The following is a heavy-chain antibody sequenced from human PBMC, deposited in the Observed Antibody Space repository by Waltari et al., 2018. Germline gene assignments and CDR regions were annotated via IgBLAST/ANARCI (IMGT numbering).Heavy chain of an antibody. V-gene: IGHV4-38-2*02. D-gene: IGHD1-26*01. CDR1: GYSISSGYY. CDR3: AREGVGATDAFDI. J-gene: IGHJ3*02. CDR2: IHHSGST. Sequence: QVQLQESGPGLVKPSETLSLTCAVSGYSISSGYYWGWIRQPPGKGLEWIGSIHHSGSTYYSPSLKSRVTKSVDTSKNQSSRKRSSVTAADTAVYYGAREGVGATDAFDIWGQGTMVTVSS.